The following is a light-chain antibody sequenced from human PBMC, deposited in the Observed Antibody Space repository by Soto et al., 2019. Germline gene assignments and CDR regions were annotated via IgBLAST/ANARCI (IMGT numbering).Light chain of an antibody. J-gene: IGKJ3*01. CDR2: AAS. CDR3: QKYNSVPFT. V-gene: IGKV1-27*01. Sequence: DIQMTQSPSPLSASAGDRVTITCRASQAIRNNLAWYQQKPGKVPKVLIYAASTLQSGVPSRFSGSGSGTDFTLTINSLQPEDVATYYCQKYNSVPFTFGPGTKVDIK. CDR1: QAIRNN.